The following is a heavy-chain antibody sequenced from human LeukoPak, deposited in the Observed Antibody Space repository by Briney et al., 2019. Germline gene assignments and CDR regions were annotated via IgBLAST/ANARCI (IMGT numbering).Heavy chain of an antibody. CDR3: AKDHYYDSSGRFQH. CDR1: GFTFSSYA. D-gene: IGHD3-22*01. V-gene: IGHV3-23*01. J-gene: IGHJ1*01. Sequence: GGSLRLSCAVSGFTFSSYAMSWVRQAPGKGLEWVSAISGSGGSTYYADSVKGRFTISRDNSKNTLYLQMNSLRAEDTAVYYCAKDHYYDSSGRFQHWGRGTLVTVSS. CDR2: ISGSGGST.